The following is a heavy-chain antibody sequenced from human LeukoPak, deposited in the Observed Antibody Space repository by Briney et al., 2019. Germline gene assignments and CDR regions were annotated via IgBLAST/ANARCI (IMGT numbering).Heavy chain of an antibody. CDR3: ARGGSAATGFDY. CDR2: TNPNSGNT. Sequence: ASVKVSCKASGYTFTSYDINWVRQATGQGLEWMGWTNPNSGNTGYAQKFQGRVTMTRNTSISTAYMELSSLRSEDTAVYYCARGGSAATGFDYWGQGTLVTVSS. CDR1: GYTFTSYD. V-gene: IGHV1-8*01. D-gene: IGHD6-25*01. J-gene: IGHJ4*02.